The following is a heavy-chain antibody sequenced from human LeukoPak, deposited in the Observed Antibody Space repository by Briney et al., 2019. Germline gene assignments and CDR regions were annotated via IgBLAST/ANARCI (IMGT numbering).Heavy chain of an antibody. CDR2: INHSGST. Sequence: SETLSLTCAAYGGSFSGYYWSWIRQPPGKGLEWIGEINHSGSTNYNPSLKSRVTISVDTSKNQFSLKLSSVTAADTAVYYCARGRRRVGSSTSFDPWGQGTLVTISS. CDR1: GGSFSGYY. V-gene: IGHV4-34*01. CDR3: ARGRRRVGSSTSFDP. D-gene: IGHD2-2*01. J-gene: IGHJ5*02.